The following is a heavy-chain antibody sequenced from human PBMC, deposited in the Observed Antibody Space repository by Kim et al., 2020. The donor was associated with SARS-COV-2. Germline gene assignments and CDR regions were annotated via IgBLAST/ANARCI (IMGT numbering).Heavy chain of an antibody. J-gene: IGHJ4*02. CDR2: ISGSGDVT. V-gene: IGHV3-23*01. CDR1: RFTFSSYA. Sequence: GGSLRLSCAAPRFTFSSYAKSWVRQAPGKGLEWVSAISGSGDVTYYADSVKGRFTISRDNSKTTLYLQMNSLRAEDTAVYYCVKEGQPLLYPGVGDYWGQGTLVTVSS. D-gene: IGHD2-2*02. CDR3: VKEGQPLLYPGVGDY.